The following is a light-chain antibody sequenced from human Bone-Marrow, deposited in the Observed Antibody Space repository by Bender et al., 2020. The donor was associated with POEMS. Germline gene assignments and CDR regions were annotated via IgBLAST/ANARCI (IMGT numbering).Light chain of an antibody. CDR2: DVN. J-gene: IGLJ2*01. Sequence: QSALTQPASVSGSPGQSITISCTGTSSDVGGYNYVSWYQQHPGKAPKLMIFDVNNRPSGVSDRFSGSKSGNTASLTISGLQSEDEADYYCTSYTTRRTLLFGGGTKLTVL. V-gene: IGLV2-14*03. CDR1: SSDVGGYNY. CDR3: TSYTTRRTLL.